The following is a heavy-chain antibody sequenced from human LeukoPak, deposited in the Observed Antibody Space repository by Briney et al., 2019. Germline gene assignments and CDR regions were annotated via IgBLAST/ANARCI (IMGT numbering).Heavy chain of an antibody. Sequence: SETLSLTCTVSGDSISSGSYYWSWIRQPAGKGLEWIGRIYSNGDTKFNPSLKSRVTISLDTSKNQFSLKLSSATAADTAVYYCASRHSKQQPYYYYMDILGKGTTVTVSS. D-gene: IGHD6-13*01. J-gene: IGHJ6*03. CDR2: IYSNGDT. CDR3: ASRHSKQQPYYYYMDI. CDR1: GDSISSGSYY. V-gene: IGHV4-61*02.